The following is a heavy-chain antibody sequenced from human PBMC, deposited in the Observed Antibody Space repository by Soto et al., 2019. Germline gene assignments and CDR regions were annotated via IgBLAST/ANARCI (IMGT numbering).Heavy chain of an antibody. CDR2: INPSGGST. CDR1: GYTFTSYY. Sequence: AASVKVSCKASGYTFTSYYIHWVRQAPGQGLEWLGIINPSGGSTRYAQKFQGRVTMTRDTSTSTVFMELSSLRSADTAVYYCARGGHIAVVTASFDYWGQGTLVTVSS. D-gene: IGHD2-21*02. CDR3: ARGGHIAVVTASFDY. J-gene: IGHJ4*02. V-gene: IGHV1-46*03.